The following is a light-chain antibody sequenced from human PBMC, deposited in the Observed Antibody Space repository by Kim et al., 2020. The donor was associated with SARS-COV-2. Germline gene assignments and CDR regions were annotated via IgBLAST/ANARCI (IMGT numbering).Light chain of an antibody. J-gene: IGKJ2*01. V-gene: IGKV3D-15*01. CDR2: GAS. Sequence: EIVMTQSPATLSVSRGERATLSCRASQSISSNLAWYQQKPGQAPRFLIYGASTRATGIPARFSGSGSGTEFTLTISSLQSEDFAVYYCQQYNNWPYTFGQGTKLEI. CDR3: QQYNNWPYT. CDR1: QSISSN.